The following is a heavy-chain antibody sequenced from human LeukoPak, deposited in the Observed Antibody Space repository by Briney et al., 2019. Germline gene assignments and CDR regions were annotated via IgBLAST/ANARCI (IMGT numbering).Heavy chain of an antibody. CDR3: ARARGSEAIDY. D-gene: IGHD6-25*01. J-gene: IGHJ4*02. CDR2: VNHSGST. Sequence: GSLRLSCAASGFTFSSYAMSWVRQPPGKGLEWIGEVNHSGSTNYNPSLKSRVTMSVDTSKNQFSLKLRSVTAADTAVYYCARARGSEAIDYWGQGTLVTVSS. V-gene: IGHV4-34*01. CDR1: GFTFSSYA.